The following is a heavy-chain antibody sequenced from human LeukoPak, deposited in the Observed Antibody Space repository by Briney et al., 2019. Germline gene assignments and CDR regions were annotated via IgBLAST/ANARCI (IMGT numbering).Heavy chain of an antibody. Sequence: SETLSLTCTVSSGSVSSGNYYWSWIRQPPGKGLEWIGYIYYSGSTNYNPSLKSRVTISVDTSKNQFSLKLSSVTAADTAVYYCARGRARFPYYYDSSGSVDFDYWGQGTLVTVSS. CDR3: ARGRARFPYYYDSSGSVDFDY. CDR1: SGSVSSGNYY. D-gene: IGHD3-22*01. V-gene: IGHV4-61*01. CDR2: IYYSGST. J-gene: IGHJ4*02.